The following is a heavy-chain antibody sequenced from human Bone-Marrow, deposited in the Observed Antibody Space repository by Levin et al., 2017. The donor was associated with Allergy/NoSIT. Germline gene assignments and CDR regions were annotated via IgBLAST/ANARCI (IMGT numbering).Heavy chain of an antibody. V-gene: IGHV3-7*01. D-gene: IGHD3-3*01. Sequence: PGGSLRLSCAASGFTFSSHWMSWVRQAPEKGLEWVANLNQDGSEKNYVDSVKGRLTISRDNAKNSLSLQMNSLRPEDTAVYYCARHKTIFGVVIMGAFDSWGQGTVVTVSS. J-gene: IGHJ3*02. CDR3: ARHKTIFGVVIMGAFDS. CDR2: LNQDGSEK. CDR1: GFTFSSHW.